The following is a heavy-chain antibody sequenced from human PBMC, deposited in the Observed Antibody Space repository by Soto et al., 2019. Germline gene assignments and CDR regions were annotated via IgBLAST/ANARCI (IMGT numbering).Heavy chain of an antibody. CDR3: ARGGVY. Sequence: GSLRLSCDATGFTFSSHEMNWLRQTPGKRLEWIAKISGSGSTINYADSVKGRFTISRDNVQRTLHLQMDSLRVEDTGVYYCARGGVYWGWGTLVTVSS. CDR1: GFTFSSHE. D-gene: IGHD2-8*01. CDR2: ISGSGSTI. J-gene: IGHJ1*01. V-gene: IGHV3-48*03.